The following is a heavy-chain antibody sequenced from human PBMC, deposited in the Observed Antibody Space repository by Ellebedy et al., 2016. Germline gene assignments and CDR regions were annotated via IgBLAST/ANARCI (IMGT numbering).Heavy chain of an antibody. Sequence: GESLKISXAASGFTFSDYYMTWIRQAPGKGLEWVAVISYDGSNKYYADSVKGRFTISRDNSKNTLYLQMNSLRAEDTAVYYCARDFGSWPTPGGYWGQGTLVTVSS. CDR3: ARDFGSWPTPGGY. CDR2: ISYDGSNK. J-gene: IGHJ4*02. V-gene: IGHV3-30-3*01. CDR1: GFTFSDYY. D-gene: IGHD6-13*01.